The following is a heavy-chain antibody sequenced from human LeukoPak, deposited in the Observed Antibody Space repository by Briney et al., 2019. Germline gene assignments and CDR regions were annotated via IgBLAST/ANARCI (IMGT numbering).Heavy chain of an antibody. J-gene: IGHJ4*02. CDR1: GFTFGSYA. D-gene: IGHD2-2*02. V-gene: IGHV3-30*18. CDR3: AKDDTWD. CDR2: ISFDGNDK. Sequence: PGGSLRLSCAASGFTFGSYAMNWVRQAPGKGLEWVALISFDGNDKYYSDSVKGRFTISRDNSKNTLYLQIHSLRREDTAIYFCAKDDTWDWGQGTQVSVSS.